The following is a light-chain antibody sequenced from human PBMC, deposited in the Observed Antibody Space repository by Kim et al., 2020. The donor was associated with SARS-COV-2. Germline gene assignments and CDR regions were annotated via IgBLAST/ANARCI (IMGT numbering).Light chain of an antibody. CDR3: NSRDSTGNRLEL. Sequence: SSELTQDPAVSVALGQTVRITCQGDRLRSYYVSWYQQKPGQAPILVIYDKNNRPSGIPDRFSGSTSGDTASLTITGAQAEDEADYYCNSRDSTGNRLELFGGGTQLTVL. V-gene: IGLV3-19*01. CDR1: RLRSYY. CDR2: DKN. J-gene: IGLJ2*01.